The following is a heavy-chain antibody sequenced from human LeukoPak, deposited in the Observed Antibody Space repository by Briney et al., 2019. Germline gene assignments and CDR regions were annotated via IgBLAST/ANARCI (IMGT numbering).Heavy chain of an antibody. J-gene: IGHJ4*02. CDR1: GFTFSDYY. V-gene: IGHV3-30*02. D-gene: IGHD6-19*01. CDR3: ADVTIVVAGTSGDY. Sequence: GGSLRLSCAASGFTFSDYYMSWIRQAPGKGLEWVAFIRYDGSNKYYADSVKGRFTISRDNSKNTLYLQMNSLRAEDTAVYYCADVTIVVAGTSGDYWGQGTLVTVSS. CDR2: IRYDGSNK.